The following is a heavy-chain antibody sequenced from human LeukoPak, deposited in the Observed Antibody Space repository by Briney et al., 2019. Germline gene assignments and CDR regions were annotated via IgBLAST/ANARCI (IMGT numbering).Heavy chain of an antibody. CDR3: ARRAGAYSHPYDY. Sequence: GGSLRLSCAASGFTFSTFAMIWVRQPPGKGLEWVSYISSSGSTIYYADSVKGRFTISRDNAKNSLYLQMNSLRAEDTAVYYCARRAGAYSHPYDYWGQGTLLTVSS. J-gene: IGHJ4*02. V-gene: IGHV3-48*03. CDR2: ISSSGSTI. D-gene: IGHD4/OR15-4a*01. CDR1: GFTFSTFA.